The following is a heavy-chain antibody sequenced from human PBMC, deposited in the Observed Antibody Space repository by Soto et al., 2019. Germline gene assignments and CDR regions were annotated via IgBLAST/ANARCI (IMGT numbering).Heavy chain of an antibody. V-gene: IGHV1-46*01. CDR2: INPHGGST. D-gene: IGHD1-26*01. J-gene: IGHJ5*02. CDR3: ARSSGGNFGIIIEGTNWFAP. CDR1: RDTFTSYY. Sequence: GASVKVSCKAPRDTFTSYYINWVRQAPGQGLEWMGVINPHGGSTAYAQKFKGGVTLTRDTSASTAYMEVSSLTSEDTAMYYCARSSGGNFGIIIEGTNWFAPWGQGTLVNVSS.